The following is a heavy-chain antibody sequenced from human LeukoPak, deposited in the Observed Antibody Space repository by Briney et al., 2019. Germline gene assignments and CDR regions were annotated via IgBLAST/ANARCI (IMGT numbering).Heavy chain of an antibody. CDR2: ISYDGSDK. J-gene: IGHJ4*02. D-gene: IGHD3-10*01. Sequence: GGSLRLSCAASGFTFSSYGMHWVRQAPGKGLEWVAVISYDGSDKYYADSVKGRFTISRDNSKNTLYLQMNSLRAEDTAVYYCARGRIELTYYFDYWGQGTLVTVSS. V-gene: IGHV3-30*03. CDR3: ARGRIELTYYFDY. CDR1: GFTFSSYG.